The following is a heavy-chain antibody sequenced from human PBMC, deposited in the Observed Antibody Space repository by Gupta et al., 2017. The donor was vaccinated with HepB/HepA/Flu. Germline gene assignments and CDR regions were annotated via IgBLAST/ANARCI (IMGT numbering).Heavy chain of an antibody. CDR2: IKSKTDGGTT. CDR1: GFTFSHAG. CDR3: TTERHYDFWSGTY. Sequence: EVQLVESGGGLVKPGGSRRLSCAASGFTFSHAGLSWVRQAPGKGLEWVGRIKSKTDGGTTDYAAPVKGRFTISRDDSKNTLYLQMNSLKTEDTAVYYCTTERHYDFWSGTYWGQGTLVTVSS. J-gene: IGHJ4*02. V-gene: IGHV3-15*01. D-gene: IGHD3-3*01.